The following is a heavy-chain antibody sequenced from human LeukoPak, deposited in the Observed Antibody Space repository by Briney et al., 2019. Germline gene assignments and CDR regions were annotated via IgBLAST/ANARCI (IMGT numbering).Heavy chain of an antibody. CDR2: ISWNSGSI. D-gene: IGHD3-22*01. CDR3: AKGTYYYDSSGYAAFDY. Sequence: PGRSLRLPCAASGFTFDDYAMHWVRQAPGKGLEWVSGISWNSGSIGYADSVKGRFTISRDNAKNSLYLQMNSLRAEDTALYYCAKGTYYYDSSGYAAFDYWGQGTLVTVSS. V-gene: IGHV3-9*01. J-gene: IGHJ4*02. CDR1: GFTFDDYA.